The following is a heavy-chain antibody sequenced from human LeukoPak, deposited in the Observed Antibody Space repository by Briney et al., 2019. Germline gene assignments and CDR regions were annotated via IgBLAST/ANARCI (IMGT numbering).Heavy chain of an antibody. D-gene: IGHD4-23*01. CDR3: ARYGGKGGLVY. Sequence: SETLSLTCAVYGGSFSGYYWSWIRQPPGKGLEWIGEINHSGSTNHNPSLKSRVTISVDTSKNQFSLKLSSVTAADTAVYYCARYGGKGGLVYWGQGTLVTVSS. V-gene: IGHV4-34*01. J-gene: IGHJ4*02. CDR2: INHSGST. CDR1: GGSFSGYY.